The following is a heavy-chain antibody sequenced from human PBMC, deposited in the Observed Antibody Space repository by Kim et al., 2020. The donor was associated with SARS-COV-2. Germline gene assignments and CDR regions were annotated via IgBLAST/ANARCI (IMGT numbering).Heavy chain of an antibody. CDR1: GFAFSSFE. CDR3: ARAIVEFGFWSVYSRGDMDV. J-gene: IGHJ6*02. CDR2: ITKSGSDR. V-gene: IGHV3-48*03. Sequence: GGSLRLSCAASGFAFSSFEMSWVRQAPGKGLEWVSDITKSGSDRYYAASVKGRFTISRDNAKNSLYLQLNTLRAEDTGVYYCARAIVEFGFWSVYSRGDMDVWGQGTTVSVSS. D-gene: IGHD3-3*01.